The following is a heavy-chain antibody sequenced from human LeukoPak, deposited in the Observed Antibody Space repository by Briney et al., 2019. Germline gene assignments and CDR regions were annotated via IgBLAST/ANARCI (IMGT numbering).Heavy chain of an antibody. J-gene: IGHJ6*03. CDR3: ARDLPYYDFWSGFEDYYYYMDV. CDR1: GGTFSSYA. V-gene: IGHV1-69*05. CDR2: IIPIFGTA. Sequence: SVKVSCEASGGTFSSYAISWVRQAPGQGLEWMGGIIPIFGTANYAQKFQGRVTITTDESTSTAYMELSSLRSEDTAVYYCARDLPYYDFWSGFEDYYYYMDVWGKGTTVTVSS. D-gene: IGHD3-3*01.